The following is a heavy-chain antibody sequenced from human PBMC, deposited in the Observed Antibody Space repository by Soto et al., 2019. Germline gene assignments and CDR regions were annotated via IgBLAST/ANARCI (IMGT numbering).Heavy chain of an antibody. CDR1: GDSISSYY. J-gene: IGHJ4*02. D-gene: IGHD6-19*01. V-gene: IGHV4-59*08. CDR2: IYYSGNT. Sequence: SETLSLTCTVSGDSISSYYWTWMRQPPGKGLEWIGYIYYSGNTNYNPSLKSRVTISVDMSKNQFSLKLSSVTAADTAMYYCARHAEQRLLHFDYWGQGNLVTVS. CDR3: ARHAEQRLLHFDY.